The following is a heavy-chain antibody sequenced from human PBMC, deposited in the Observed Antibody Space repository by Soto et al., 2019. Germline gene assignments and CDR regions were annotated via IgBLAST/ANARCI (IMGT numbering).Heavy chain of an antibody. CDR3: TSHLGELSFPSAFDI. J-gene: IGHJ3*02. CDR2: IRSKTNSYAT. D-gene: IGHD3-16*02. Sequence: EVQLVESGGGLVQPGGSLKLSCAASGFTVSGSAVHWVRQASGKGLEWVGRIRSKTNSYATAYAASVKGRFNISRDDSKKTAYLQMNSLKTEDTAVYYSTSHLGELSFPSAFDIWGQGTLVTVSS. CDR1: GFTVSGSA. V-gene: IGHV3-73*01.